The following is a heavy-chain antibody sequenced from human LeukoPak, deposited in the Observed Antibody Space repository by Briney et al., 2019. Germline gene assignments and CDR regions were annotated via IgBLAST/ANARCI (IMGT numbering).Heavy chain of an antibody. CDR1: GVSFSGYY. V-gene: IGHV4-34*01. J-gene: IGHJ3*02. CDR2: INHSGRP. CDR3: ARSGSSGWYDAFDI. D-gene: IGHD6-19*01. Sequence: SETLSLTFAVYGVSFSGYYCGWIRQPPREGLGWIGEINHSGRPNYKPSLKGRVTISVETSKNQFSMKLSSVTAADTAVYYCARSGSSGWYDAFDIWGQGTMVTVSS.